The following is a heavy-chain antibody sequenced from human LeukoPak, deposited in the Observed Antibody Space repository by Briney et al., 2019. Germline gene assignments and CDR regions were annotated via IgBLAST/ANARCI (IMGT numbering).Heavy chain of an antibody. CDR3: ARVDYDSSGYYYYYGMDV. D-gene: IGHD3-22*01. V-gene: IGHV1-8*01. CDR1: GYTFTSYD. Sequence: ASVKVSCKASGYTFTSYDINWVRQATGQGLEWMGWMNPNSGNTGYAQKFQGRVTMTRNTSISTAYMELSSLRPEDTAVYYCARVDYDSSGYYYYYGMDVWGQGTTVTVSS. CDR2: MNPNSGNT. J-gene: IGHJ6*02.